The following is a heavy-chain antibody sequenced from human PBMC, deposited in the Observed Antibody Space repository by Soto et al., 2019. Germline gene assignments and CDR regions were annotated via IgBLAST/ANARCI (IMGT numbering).Heavy chain of an antibody. CDR3: ARVLTLFHYYYYGMDV. V-gene: IGHV4-34*01. Sequence: SETLSLTCAVYGGSFSGYYWRWIRQPPGKGLEWIGEINHSGSTNYNPSLKSRVTISVDTSKNQFSLKLSSVTAADTAVYYCARVLTLFHYYYYGMDVWGQGTTVTVS. D-gene: IGHD3-9*01. J-gene: IGHJ6*02. CDR1: GGSFSGYY. CDR2: INHSGST.